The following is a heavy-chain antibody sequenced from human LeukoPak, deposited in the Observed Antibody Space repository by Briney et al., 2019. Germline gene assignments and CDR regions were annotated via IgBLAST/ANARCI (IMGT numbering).Heavy chain of an antibody. Sequence: GGSLSLSCAASGFTFSSYAMSWVRQAPGKGLEWVSAISGSGGSTYYADSVKGRFTISRDNSKNTLYLQMNSLRAEDTAVYYCAKGIKYCSSTSCFNPFDYWGQGTLVTVSS. CDR2: ISGSGGST. J-gene: IGHJ4*02. CDR1: GFTFSSYA. D-gene: IGHD2-2*01. V-gene: IGHV3-23*01. CDR3: AKGIKYCSSTSCFNPFDY.